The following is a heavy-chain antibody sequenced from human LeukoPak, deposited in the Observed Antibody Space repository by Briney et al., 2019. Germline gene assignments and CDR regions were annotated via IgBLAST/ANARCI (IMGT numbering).Heavy chain of an antibody. CDR3: AKPYDSSSYYLTDY. CDR1: GFTFISYA. Sequence: HPGGSLRLSCAASGFTFISYAMSWVRQAPGKGLEWVSAISGSGGSTYYADSVKGRFTISRDNSKNTLYLQMNSLRAEDTAVYYCAKPYDSSSYYLTDYWGQGTLVTVSS. J-gene: IGHJ4*02. D-gene: IGHD3-22*01. CDR2: ISGSGGST. V-gene: IGHV3-23*01.